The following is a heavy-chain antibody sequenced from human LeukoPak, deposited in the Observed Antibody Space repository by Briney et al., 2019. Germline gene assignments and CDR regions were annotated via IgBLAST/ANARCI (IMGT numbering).Heavy chain of an antibody. CDR2: ISGSGGST. V-gene: IGHV3-23*01. CDR3: AKSRGPLYFQH. Sequence: GGSLRLSCAASGFTFSSYAMSWVRQAPGKGLEWVSAISGSGGSTYYADSVKGRFTISRDNSKNTLYLQMNSLRAEDAAVYYCAKSRGPLYFQHWGQGTLVTVSS. J-gene: IGHJ1*01. CDR1: GFTFSSYA.